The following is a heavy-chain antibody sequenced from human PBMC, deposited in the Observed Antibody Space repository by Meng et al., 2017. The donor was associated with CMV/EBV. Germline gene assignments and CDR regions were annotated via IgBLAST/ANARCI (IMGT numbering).Heavy chain of an antibody. CDR2: ISYDGSNK. J-gene: IGHJ5*02. CDR3: TTGFGVFLQNNWFDP. V-gene: IGHV3-30-3*01. CDR1: GFTFSSYA. Sequence: GESLKISCAASGFTFSSYAMHWVRQAPGKGLEWVAVISYDGSNKYYADSVKGRFTISRDDSKNTLYLQMKSLKTEDTAVYYCTTGFGVFLQNNWFDPWGQGTLVTVSS. D-gene: IGHD3-3*01.